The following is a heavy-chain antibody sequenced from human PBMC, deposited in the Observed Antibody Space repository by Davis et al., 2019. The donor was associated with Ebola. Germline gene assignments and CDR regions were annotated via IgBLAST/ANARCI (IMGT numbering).Heavy chain of an antibody. V-gene: IGHV4-39*01. Sequence: MPSETLSLTCTVSGVSISSSSYYWGWIRQPPGKGLEWIGTIYYSGSTYYNPSLKSRLTISVDMSKDQFSLRLSSVTAADTAVYYCAKGRRDGYDYGDDYWGQGTLVTVSS. CDR2: IYYSGST. CDR1: GVSISSSSYY. CDR3: AKGRRDGYDYGDDY. J-gene: IGHJ4*02. D-gene: IGHD5-24*01.